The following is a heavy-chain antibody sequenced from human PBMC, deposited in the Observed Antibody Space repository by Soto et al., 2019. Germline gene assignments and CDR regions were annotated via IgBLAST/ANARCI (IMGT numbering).Heavy chain of an antibody. J-gene: IGHJ6*02. Sequence: QVQLQESGPGLVKPSETLSPTCTVSGGSISSGPYSWGWIRQPPGEGLEWIGTFHYSENTYYNPSLESRVIISVDTSKNQFSLKVTSVTVADTAMYYCARLGGFCSSTSCYGFYGMDVWGQGTTVIVSS. D-gene: IGHD2-2*01. CDR1: GGSISSGPYS. V-gene: IGHV4-39*01. CDR2: FHYSENT. CDR3: ARLGGFCSSTSCYGFYGMDV.